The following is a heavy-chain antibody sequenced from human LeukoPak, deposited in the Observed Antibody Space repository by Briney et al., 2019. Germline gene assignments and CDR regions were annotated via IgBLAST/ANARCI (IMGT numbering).Heavy chain of an antibody. CDR3: ARVRSVYCSSTSCGPEYGMDV. V-gene: IGHV1-2*02. D-gene: IGHD2-2*01. CDR1: GFTFSAYY. Sequence: GASVKVSCKASGFTFSAYYMHWVRQAPGQGLEWMGWINPNNGGTNYAQKFQGRVTMTRDTSISTAYMELSGLRSDDTAVYYCARVRSVYCSSTSCGPEYGMDVWGQGTTVTVSS. CDR2: INPNNGGT. J-gene: IGHJ6*02.